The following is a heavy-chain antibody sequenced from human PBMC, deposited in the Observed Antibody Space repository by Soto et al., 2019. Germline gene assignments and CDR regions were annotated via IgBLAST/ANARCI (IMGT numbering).Heavy chain of an antibody. CDR2: ISSSGSTI. CDR3: ARVWLVRGVIIYYYYGMDV. Sequence: GGSLRLSCAASGFTFSSYEMNWVRQAPGKGLEWVSYISSSGSTIYYADSVKGRFTISRDNAKNSLYLQMNSLRAEDTAVYYCARVWLVRGVIIYYYYGMDVWGQGTTVTVSS. V-gene: IGHV3-48*03. CDR1: GFTFSSYE. D-gene: IGHD3-10*01. J-gene: IGHJ6*02.